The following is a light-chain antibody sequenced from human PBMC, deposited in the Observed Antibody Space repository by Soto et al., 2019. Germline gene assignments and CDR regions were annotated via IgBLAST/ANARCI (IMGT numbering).Light chain of an antibody. CDR3: QQYGSSLTWT. V-gene: IGKV3-20*01. CDR1: QSVSSSY. CDR2: GAS. J-gene: IGKJ1*01. Sequence: EIVLTQSPGTLSLSPGERATLSCRASQSVSSSYLAWYQQKPGQAPRLLIYGASSRATGIPDRFSGSGSGTDFALIISRLEHEDFAVYYCQQYGSSLTWTFGQGTKVEIK.